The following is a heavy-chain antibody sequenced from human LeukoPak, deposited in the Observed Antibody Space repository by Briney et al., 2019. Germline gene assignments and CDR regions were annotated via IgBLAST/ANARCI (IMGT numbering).Heavy chain of an antibody. D-gene: IGHD3-22*01. CDR1: GFTFSSYY. V-gene: IGHV3-74*01. CDR3: ARISYDSSGYYDY. J-gene: IGHJ4*02. CDR2: IDSDGNIT. Sequence: PGGSLRLSCAAAGFTFSSYYIHWVRQAPGKGLVWVSRIDSDGNITTCADSVKGRFTISRDNAKNTLYLQMNSLRAEDTAVYYCARISYDSSGYYDYWGQGTLVTVSS.